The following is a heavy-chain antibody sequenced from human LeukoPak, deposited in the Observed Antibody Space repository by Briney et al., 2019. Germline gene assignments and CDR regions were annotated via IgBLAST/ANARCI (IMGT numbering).Heavy chain of an antibody. J-gene: IGHJ4*02. V-gene: IGHV4-34*01. CDR1: GGSFSGYY. CDR3: ARGHCSGGSCHWDY. CDR2: ISHSGST. Sequence: PSETLSLTCAVYGGSFSGYYWSWIRQPPGKGLEWIGEISHSGSTNYNLSLKSRVTISVDTSKNQFSLKLSSVTAADTAVYYCARGHCSGGSCHWDYWGQGTLVTVSS. D-gene: IGHD2-15*01.